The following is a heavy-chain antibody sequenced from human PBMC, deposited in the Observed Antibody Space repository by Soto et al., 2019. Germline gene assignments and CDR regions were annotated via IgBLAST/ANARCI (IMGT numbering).Heavy chain of an antibody. Sequence: QVQLVQSGAEVKKPGASVKVSCKASGYTFTSYGISWVRQAPGQGLEWMGWISAYNGNTNYAQKLQGRVTMTTDTPTSTAYMELRSLRSDDTAVYYCARDQDASSSFYYYYGMDVWGQGTTVTVSS. CDR2: ISAYNGNT. J-gene: IGHJ6*02. D-gene: IGHD6-6*01. CDR1: GYTFTSYG. CDR3: ARDQDASSSFYYYYGMDV. V-gene: IGHV1-18*01.